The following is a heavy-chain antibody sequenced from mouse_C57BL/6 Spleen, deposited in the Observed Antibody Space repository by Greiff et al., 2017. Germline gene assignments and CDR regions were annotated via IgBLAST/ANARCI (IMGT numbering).Heavy chain of an antibody. CDR1: GFTFSSYA. Sequence: DVMLVESGEGLVKPGGSLKLSCAASGFTFSSYAMSWVRQTPEKRLEWVAYISSGGDYIYYADTVKGRFTISRDNARNTLYLQMSSLKSEDTAMYYCTTYDGYYDYWGQGTTLTVSS. CDR2: ISSGGDYI. V-gene: IGHV5-9-1*02. J-gene: IGHJ2*01. CDR3: TTYDGYYDY. D-gene: IGHD2-3*01.